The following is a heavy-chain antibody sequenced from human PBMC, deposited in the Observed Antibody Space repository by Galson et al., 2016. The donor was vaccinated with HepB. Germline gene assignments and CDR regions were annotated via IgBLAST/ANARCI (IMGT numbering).Heavy chain of an antibody. CDR2: ISGAGTA. D-gene: IGHD1-26*01. J-gene: IGHJ1*01. CDR3: AQDKASMSVGATNFRN. V-gene: IGHV3-23*01. CDR1: GFPFSSYA. Sequence: SLRLSCAASGFPFSSYAMSWVRQAPGKGLAWVSTISGAGTASYAYSVKGRFTISRDNSKNTLDLQMNSLRAEDTAFYYCAQDKASMSVGATNFRNWGQGTLVTVSS.